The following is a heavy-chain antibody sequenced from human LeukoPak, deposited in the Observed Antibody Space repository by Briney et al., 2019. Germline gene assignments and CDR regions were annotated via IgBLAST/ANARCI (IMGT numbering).Heavy chain of an antibody. Sequence: ASVKVSCKASGYSFDSYGINWMRQAPGQGLEWMGWISTYSGDTNYAQNLQGRLTVTTDTSTNTVFMELRSLKSDDTALYFCARDFTVFGMYNWFDPWGQGTLVTVSS. CDR1: GYSFDSYG. CDR3: ARDFTVFGMYNWFDP. J-gene: IGHJ5*02. D-gene: IGHD3-3*01. V-gene: IGHV1-18*01. CDR2: ISTYSGDT.